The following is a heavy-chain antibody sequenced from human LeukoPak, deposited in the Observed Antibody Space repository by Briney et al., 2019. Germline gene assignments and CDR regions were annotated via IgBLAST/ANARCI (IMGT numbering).Heavy chain of an antibody. Sequence: GGSLRLSCAASGFTFSSYSMNWVRQAPGKGLEWVSCISSSSSYIYYADSVKGRFTTSRDIAKNSLYLQMNSLRAEDTAVYYCARCPIVGVYSGVDYWGQGTLVTVSS. J-gene: IGHJ4*02. CDR1: GFTFSSYS. V-gene: IGHV3-21*01. CDR2: ISSSSSYI. CDR3: ARCPIVGVYSGVDY. D-gene: IGHD1-26*01.